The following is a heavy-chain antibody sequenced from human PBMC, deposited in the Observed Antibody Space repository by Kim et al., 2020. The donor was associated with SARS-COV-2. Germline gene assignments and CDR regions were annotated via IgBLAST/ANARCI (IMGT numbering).Heavy chain of an antibody. D-gene: IGHD6-19*01. CDR1: GFSFSTYA. J-gene: IGHJ4*02. Sequence: GGSLRLSCAASGFSFSTYAMHWVRQAPGKGLEWVSGISDNTGRTYYADSARGRFTISRDNSENTLYLQMNSLRAEDTAVYYCAKGFSSGRSGTKFHFDFWGRGTLVTVSS. V-gene: IGHV3-23*01. CDR3: AKGFSSGRSGTKFHFDF. CDR2: ISDNTGRT.